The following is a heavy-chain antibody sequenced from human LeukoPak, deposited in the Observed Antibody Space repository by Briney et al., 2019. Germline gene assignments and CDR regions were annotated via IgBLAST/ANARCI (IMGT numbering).Heavy chain of an antibody. CDR3: ATEAGYDPNKFDY. J-gene: IGHJ4*02. Sequence: PGGSLRLSCAASGFTVSSNYMSWVRQAPGKGLEWVSYISSSGSTIYYADSVKGRFTISRDNAKNSLYLQMNSLRAEDTAVYYCATEAGYDPNKFDYWGQGTLVTVSS. D-gene: IGHD3-16*01. CDR2: ISSSGSTI. CDR1: GFTVSSNY. V-gene: IGHV3-11*04.